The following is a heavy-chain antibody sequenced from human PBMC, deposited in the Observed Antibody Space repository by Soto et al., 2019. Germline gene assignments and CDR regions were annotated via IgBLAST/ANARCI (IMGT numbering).Heavy chain of an antibody. D-gene: IGHD3-3*01. Sequence: GGSLRLSCAVSGFTVGDDWMSWVRQAPGKGLEWVGRIKSKRDGGTIDYTAPVKGRFTISRDDSKNTLYLQMNSLRAEDTALYYCTTDRFTWGQGTLVTVSS. V-gene: IGHV3-15*01. J-gene: IGHJ5*02. CDR3: TTDRFT. CDR1: GFTVGDDW. CDR2: IKSKRDGGTI.